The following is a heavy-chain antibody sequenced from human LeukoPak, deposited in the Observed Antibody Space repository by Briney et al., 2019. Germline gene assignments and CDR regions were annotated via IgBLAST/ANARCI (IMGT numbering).Heavy chain of an antibody. CDR3: ARDLFAVLGYCSSTSCYPSFDY. J-gene: IGHJ4*02. Sequence: ASVKVSCKASGYTFTSYGISWVRQAPGQGLEWMGWISAYNGNTNYAQKLQGRVTMTTDTSTSTAYMELRSLRSDDTAVYYCARDLFAVLGYCSSTSCYPSFDYWGQGTLVTVSS. CDR2: ISAYNGNT. D-gene: IGHD2-2*01. V-gene: IGHV1-18*01. CDR1: GYTFTSYG.